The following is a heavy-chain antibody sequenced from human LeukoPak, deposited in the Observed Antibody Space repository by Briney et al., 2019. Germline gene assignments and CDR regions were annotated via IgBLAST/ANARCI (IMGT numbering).Heavy chain of an antibody. Sequence: SETLSLTCTVFGGSMSSYYWSWVRQPPGKGLEWIGHIYSSESTNYNPSLKSRVTISVDTSKNQFSLKLSSVTAADTAMYYCARHGGNSLVYFDYWGQGTLVTVSS. V-gene: IGHV4-59*01. CDR3: ARHGGNSLVYFDY. J-gene: IGHJ4*02. CDR1: GGSMSSYY. CDR2: IYSSEST. D-gene: IGHD4-23*01.